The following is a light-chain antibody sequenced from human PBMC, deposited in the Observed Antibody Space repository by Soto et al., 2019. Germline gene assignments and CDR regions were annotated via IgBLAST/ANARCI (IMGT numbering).Light chain of an antibody. J-gene: IGLJ1*01. CDR1: SSDVGGYNY. Sequence: QSALTQPASVSGSPGQSITISCTGTSSDVGGYNYVSWYQQYPGKAPKLMIYDVSNRPSGVSNRFSGSKSGNTASLTISGLPADDQGDYFCSFYTISKTLGFRSGTKVTVL. V-gene: IGLV2-14*01. CDR2: DVS. CDR3: SFYTISKTLG.